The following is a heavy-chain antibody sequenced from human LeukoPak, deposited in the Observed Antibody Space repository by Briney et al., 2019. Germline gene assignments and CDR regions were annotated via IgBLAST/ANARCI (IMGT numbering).Heavy chain of an antibody. D-gene: IGHD6-13*01. CDR2: ISAYNGNT. J-gene: IGHJ3*02. V-gene: IGHV1-18*01. Sequence: ASVKVSCKASGYTFTSYGISWVRQAPGQGLEWMGWISAYNGNTNYAQKLQGRVTMTTDTSTSTAYMELRSLRSDDTAVYYCAREGYDSSSWYGAFDIWGQGTMVTVSS. CDR1: GYTFTSYG. CDR3: AREGYDSSSWYGAFDI.